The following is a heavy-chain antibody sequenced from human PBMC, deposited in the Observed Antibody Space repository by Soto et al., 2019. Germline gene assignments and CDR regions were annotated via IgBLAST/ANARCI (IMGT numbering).Heavy chain of an antibody. V-gene: IGHV1-69*12. Sequence: QVQLVQSGAEVKKPGSSVKVSCKASGGTFSTSAISWVRQAPGQGLEWVGGIMPVFATPDYAQKFQGRVTIPAEESTTTAYLELTSLRPDDTAVYYWARDNDRQQLGGNYYYILDVWGQGTAITVSS. D-gene: IGHD1-1*01. CDR1: GGTFSTSA. J-gene: IGHJ6*02. CDR3: ARDNDRQQLGGNYYYILDV. CDR2: IMPVFATP.